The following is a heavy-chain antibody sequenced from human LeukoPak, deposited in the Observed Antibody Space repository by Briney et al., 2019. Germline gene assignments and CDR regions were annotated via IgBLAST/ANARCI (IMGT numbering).Heavy chain of an antibody. J-gene: IGHJ4*02. CDR1: GGTFSSYA. CDR3: AREESGGYFDY. D-gene: IGHD2-8*02. CDR2: INPTGIST. Sequence: ASVKVSCKASGGTFSSYAISWVRQAPGQGLEWMGLINPTGISTNYAQKFRGRVTMTRDTSKTTVYLELSSLRSDDTAVYYCAREESGGYFDYWGQGTLVTVSS. V-gene: IGHV1-46*01.